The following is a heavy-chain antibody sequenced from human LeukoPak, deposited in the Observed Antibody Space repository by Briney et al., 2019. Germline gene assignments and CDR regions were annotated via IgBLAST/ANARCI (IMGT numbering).Heavy chain of an antibody. D-gene: IGHD2-15*01. Sequence: SETLSLTCTVSGGSISSYYWSWILQPAGKGLEWIGRIYTSGSTNYNPSLKSRVTMSVDTSKNQFSLKLSSVTAADTAVYYCARELSVVAATTFDPWGQGTLVTVSS. V-gene: IGHV4-4*07. CDR1: GGSISSYY. J-gene: IGHJ5*02. CDR2: IYTSGST. CDR3: ARELSVVAATTFDP.